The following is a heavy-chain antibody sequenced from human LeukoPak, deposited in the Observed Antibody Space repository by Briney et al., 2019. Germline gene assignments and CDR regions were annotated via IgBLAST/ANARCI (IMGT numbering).Heavy chain of an antibody. Sequence: PGGSLRLSCAASGFTFDDYAMHWVRQAPGKGLEWVSGISWNSGSIGYADSVKGRFTISRDNAKNSLYLQMNSLRAEDTALYYCAKDLTQWLVGTNFDYWGQGTLVTVSS. D-gene: IGHD6-19*01. CDR2: ISWNSGSI. CDR3: AKDLTQWLVGTNFDY. V-gene: IGHV3-9*01. CDR1: GFTFDDYA. J-gene: IGHJ4*02.